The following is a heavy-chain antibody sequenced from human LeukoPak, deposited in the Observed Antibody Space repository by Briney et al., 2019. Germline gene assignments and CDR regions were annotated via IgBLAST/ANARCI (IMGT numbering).Heavy chain of an antibody. CDR2: ISAYNGNT. J-gene: IGHJ4*02. V-gene: IGHV1-18*01. D-gene: IGHD2-15*01. Sequence: ASVKVSCKASGYTFTSYGISWVRQAPGQGLEWMGWISAYNGNTNYAQKLQGRVTMTTDTSTSTAYMELSSLRSEDTAVYYCARTSATRSGGTILDYWGQGTLATVSS. CDR1: GYTFTSYG. CDR3: ARTSATRSGGTILDY.